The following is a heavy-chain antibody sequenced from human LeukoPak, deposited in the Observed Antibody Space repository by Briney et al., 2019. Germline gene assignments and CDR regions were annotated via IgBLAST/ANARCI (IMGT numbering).Heavy chain of an antibody. CDR1: GYTFTRYG. J-gene: IGHJ3*02. CDR3: ARVTGYSIGPDAFDI. CDR2: ISAYNGNT. V-gene: IGHV1-18*01. D-gene: IGHD2-21*02. Sequence: ASVKVSCKASGYTFTRYGISWVRQAPGQGPEWMGWISAYNGNTNYAQKLQGRVTMTTDTSTSTAYMELRSLRSDDTAVYYCARVTGYSIGPDAFDIWGQGTMVTVSS.